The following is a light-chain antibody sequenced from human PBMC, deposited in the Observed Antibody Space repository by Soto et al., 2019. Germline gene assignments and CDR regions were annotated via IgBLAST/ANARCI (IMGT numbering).Light chain of an antibody. CDR2: GAS. CDR1: QSLSTDY. CDR3: QQYGRSPFT. J-gene: IGKJ3*01. V-gene: IGKV3-20*01. Sequence: DIVLTQSPGTLSLSPGERATLSCWASQSLSTDYLAWYQQKPGQPPRLLIYGASSRATGIPDRFSGSGSGTDFTLTISRLEPEDFAVYYCQQYGRSPFTFGPGTKVDIK.